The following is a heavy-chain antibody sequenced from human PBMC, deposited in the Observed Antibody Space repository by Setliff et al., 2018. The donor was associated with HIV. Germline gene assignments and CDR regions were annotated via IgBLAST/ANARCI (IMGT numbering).Heavy chain of an antibody. D-gene: IGHD6-13*01. CDR2: IWFDGSYK. J-gene: IGHJ4*02. CDR1: GFNFNSYG. Sequence: SCAASGFNFNSYGMHWVRQAPGKGLEWVAVIWFDGSYKYYVDSVKGRFTISRDNSKNTLYLQMNSLRAEDAAVYYCARGASSSWYYFDYWGQGALVTVSS. V-gene: IGHV3-33*01. CDR3: ARGASSSWYYFDY.